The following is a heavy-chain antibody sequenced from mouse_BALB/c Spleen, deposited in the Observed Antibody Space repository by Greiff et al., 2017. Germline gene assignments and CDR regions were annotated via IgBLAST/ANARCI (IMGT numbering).Heavy chain of an antibody. J-gene: IGHJ3*01. CDR1: GYSFTGYF. CDR3: ARGDYGTSAWFAY. Sequence: EVKLVESGPELVKPGASVKISCTASGYSFTGYFMNWVMQSHGKSLEWIGRINPYNGDTFYNQKFKGKATLTVDKSSSTAHMELRSLASEDSAVYYCARGDYGTSAWFAYWGQGTLVTVSA. V-gene: IGHV1-20*02. CDR2: INPYNGDT. D-gene: IGHD2-1*01.